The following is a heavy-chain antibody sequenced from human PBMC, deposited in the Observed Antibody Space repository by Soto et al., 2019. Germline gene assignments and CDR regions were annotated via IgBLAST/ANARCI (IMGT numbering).Heavy chain of an antibody. J-gene: IGHJ3*02. CDR3: ARRRIAVAGADAFDI. CDR1: GYSFTSYW. V-gene: IGHV5-51*01. Sequence: LGESLKISCKGSGYSFTSYWIGWVRQMPGKGLEWMGIIYPGDSDTRYSPSFQGQVTISADKSISTAYLQWSSLKASDTAMYYCARRRIAVAGADAFDIWGQGTMVTVSS. CDR2: IYPGDSDT. D-gene: IGHD6-19*01.